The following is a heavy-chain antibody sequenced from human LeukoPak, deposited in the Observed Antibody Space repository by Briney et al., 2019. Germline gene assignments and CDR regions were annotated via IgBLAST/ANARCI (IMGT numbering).Heavy chain of an antibody. D-gene: IGHD3-3*01. CDR2: IYSGGST. V-gene: IGHV3-53*01. CDR1: GFTVSSNF. J-gene: IGHJ4*02. CDR3: ASLPTVDTIFGVVIDY. Sequence: PGGSLRLSCAASGFTVSSNFMSWVRQAPGKGLEWVSAIYSGGSTYYADSVKGRFTISRDNSKNTLYLQMNSLRAEDTAVYYCASLPTVDTIFGVVIDYWGQGTLVTVSS.